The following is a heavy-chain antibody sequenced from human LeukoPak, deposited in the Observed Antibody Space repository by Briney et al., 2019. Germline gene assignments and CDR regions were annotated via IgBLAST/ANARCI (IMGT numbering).Heavy chain of an antibody. CDR1: GYTFTSYD. CDR2: MNPNSGNT. J-gene: IGHJ3*02. V-gene: IGHV1-8*03. Sequence: ASVKVSCKASGYTFTSYDINWVRQATGQGLEWMGWMNPNSGNTGYAQKFQGRVTITRNTSISTAYMELSSLRSEDTAVYYCARVDLAAAGTSDAFDIWGQGTMVTVSS. D-gene: IGHD6-13*01. CDR3: ARVDLAAAGTSDAFDI.